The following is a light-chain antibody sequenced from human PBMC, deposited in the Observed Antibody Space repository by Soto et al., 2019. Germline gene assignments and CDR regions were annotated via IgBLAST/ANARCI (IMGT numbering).Light chain of an antibody. J-gene: IGKJ1*01. CDR2: WAS. CDR1: QSVLSSSNKKY. Sequence: DIVMTQSPDSLAVSLGERATINCKSSQSVLSSSNKKYLAWYQQKPGQPPKLLIYWASTRESGVPDRFSGSGSGTDFTLTISSLQAEDVAIYYCQQYYSTLWTFGQGTKVEIK. CDR3: QQYYSTLWT. V-gene: IGKV4-1*01.